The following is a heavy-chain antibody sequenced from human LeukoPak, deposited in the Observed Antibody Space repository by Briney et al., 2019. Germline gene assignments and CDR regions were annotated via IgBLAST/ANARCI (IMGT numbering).Heavy chain of an antibody. CDR2: TFYRAKMYS. Sequence: SHTLSLTCVISGDSVSSHSTTWNWIRQSPSRGLEWLGRTFYRAKMYSDYAISVKSRITITADTSKNQFSLQLNSVTPDDTAVYYCARGPVGHFDSWGQGALFTVSS. V-gene: IGHV6-1*01. CDR1: GDSVSSHSTT. CDR3: ARGPVGHFDS. J-gene: IGHJ4*02.